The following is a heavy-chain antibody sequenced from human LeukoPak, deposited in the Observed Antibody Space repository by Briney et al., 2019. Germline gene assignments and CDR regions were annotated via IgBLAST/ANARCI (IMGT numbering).Heavy chain of an antibody. V-gene: IGHV3-66*01. CDR2: IYSGGST. CDR3: ARGVFYYDSSGSQYFDP. Sequence: GGSLRLYCAASGFTVSSNYMSWVRQAPGKGLEWVSVIYSGGSTYYADSVKGRFTISRDNSKNTLYLQMNSLRAEDTAVYYCARGVFYYDSSGSQYFDPWGQGTLVTVSS. D-gene: IGHD3-22*01. CDR1: GFTVSSNY. J-gene: IGHJ5*02.